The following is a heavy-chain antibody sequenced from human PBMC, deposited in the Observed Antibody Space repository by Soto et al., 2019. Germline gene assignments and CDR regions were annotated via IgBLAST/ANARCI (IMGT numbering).Heavy chain of an antibody. J-gene: IGHJ4*02. CDR1: GGTFSSYA. D-gene: IGHD2-21*02. V-gene: IGHV1-69*13. CDR2: IIPIFGTA. Sequence: SVKVSCKASGGTFSSYAISWVRQAPGQGLEWMGGIIPIFGTANYAQKFQGRVTITADESTSTAYMELSSLRSEDTAVYYCARHFDCGGDGYEPYYFDYWGQGTLVTVSS. CDR3: ARHFDCGGDGYEPYYFDY.